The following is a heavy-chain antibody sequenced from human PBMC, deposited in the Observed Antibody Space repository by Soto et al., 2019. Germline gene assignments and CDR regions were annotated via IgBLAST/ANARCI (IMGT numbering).Heavy chain of an antibody. CDR1: GFIFGSYA. V-gene: IGHV3-30*07. Sequence: GGSLRLSCEASGFIFGSYAMNWVRQVPGKGPEWVAVLSTDGSTPYYADSVRGRFTISRDNSKSTLFLQMNSLKTEDTAVYYCARHSMGQGAFDIWGQGTMVTVSS. D-gene: IGHD2-21*01. J-gene: IGHJ3*02. CDR2: LSTDGSTP. CDR3: ARHSMGQGAFDI.